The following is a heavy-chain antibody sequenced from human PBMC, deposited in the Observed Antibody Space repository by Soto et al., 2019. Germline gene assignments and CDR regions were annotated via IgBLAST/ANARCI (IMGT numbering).Heavy chain of an antibody. V-gene: IGHV3-23*01. CDR2: ISGSGGST. J-gene: IGHJ4*02. CDR3: ATGGSYYTAFDY. Sequence: EVQLLESGGGLVQPGGSLRLSCAASGFTFSSYAMSWVRQAPGKGLEWVSAISGSGGSTYYADSVKGRFTISRDNSKNTLYLQMNSLRAEDTAVYYCATGGSYYTAFDYWGQGTLVTVSS. D-gene: IGHD1-26*01. CDR1: GFTFSSYA.